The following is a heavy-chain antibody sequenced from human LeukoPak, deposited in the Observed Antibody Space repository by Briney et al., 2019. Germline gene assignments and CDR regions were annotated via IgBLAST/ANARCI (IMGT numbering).Heavy chain of an antibody. CDR1: GFTFSSYA. D-gene: IGHD5-18*01. V-gene: IGHV3-30*04. CDR3: ARDPFLLYSYGPLRY. Sequence: GRSLRLSCAASGFTFSSYAMHWVRQAPGKGLEWVAVISCDGSNKYYADSVKGRFTISRDNSKNTLYLQMNSLRAEDTAVYYCARDPFLLYSYGPLRYWGQGTLVTVSS. J-gene: IGHJ4*02. CDR2: ISCDGSNK.